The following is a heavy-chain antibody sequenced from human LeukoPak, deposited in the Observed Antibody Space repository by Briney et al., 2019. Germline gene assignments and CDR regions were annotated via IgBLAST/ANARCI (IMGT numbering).Heavy chain of an antibody. D-gene: IGHD5-24*01. CDR2: INSDGSST. CDR1: GFTFSSYW. V-gene: IGHV3-74*01. J-gene: IGHJ5*02. Sequence: PGGSLRLSCAASGFTFSSYWLHWVRQAPGRGLVWVSRINSDGSSTSYADSVKGRFTISRDNAKNTLYLQMNSLRAEDTAVYYCARDLTMAHWFDPWGQGTLVTVSS. CDR3: ARDLTMAHWFDP.